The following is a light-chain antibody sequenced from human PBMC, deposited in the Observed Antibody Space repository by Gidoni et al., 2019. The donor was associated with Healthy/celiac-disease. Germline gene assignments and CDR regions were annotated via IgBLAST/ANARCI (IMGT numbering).Light chain of an antibody. CDR1: QSVSSSY. CDR2: GSS. CDR3: QQYGSSPGT. J-gene: IGKJ1*01. V-gene: IGKV3-20*01. Sequence: TVLTQSPGTLSLSPEERATLSCRASQSVSSSYLAWYQHKPGQAPGLLIDGSSSRATVIPDRFSGSVSGTDFTLTSSRLEPEDFAVYYCQQYGSSPGTFGQGTKVEIK.